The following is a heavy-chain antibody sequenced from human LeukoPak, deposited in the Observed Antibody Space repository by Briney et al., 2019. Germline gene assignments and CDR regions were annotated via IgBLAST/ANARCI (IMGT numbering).Heavy chain of an antibody. J-gene: IGHJ4*02. Sequence: GGSLRLSCAASGFTFSSYAMHWVRQAPGKGLEWVAVISYDGSNKYYADSVKGRFTISRDNSKNTLYLQMNSLRAEDTAVYYCARGGPGYYLDYWGQGTLVTVSP. CDR1: GFTFSSYA. CDR2: ISYDGSNK. V-gene: IGHV3-30-3*01. CDR3: ARGGPGYYLDY.